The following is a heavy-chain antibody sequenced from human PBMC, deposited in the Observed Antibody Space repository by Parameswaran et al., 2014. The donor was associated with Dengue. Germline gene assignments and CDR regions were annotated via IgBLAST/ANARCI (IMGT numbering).Heavy chain of an antibody. D-gene: IGHD6-13*01. CDR3: ARRAAAPAVSGMDV. J-gene: IGHJ6*02. CDR2: ISSSSGTI. V-gene: IGHV3-48*02. Sequence: KWIRQPPGKGLEWVSYISSSSGTIDYADSVKGRFTISRDNAKNSLYLQMNSLRDEDTAVYFCARRAAAPAVSGMDVWGQGTTVTVSS.